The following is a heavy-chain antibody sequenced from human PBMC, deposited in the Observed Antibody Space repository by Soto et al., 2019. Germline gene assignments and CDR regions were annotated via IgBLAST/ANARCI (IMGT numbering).Heavy chain of an antibody. V-gene: IGHV4-34*01. CDR1: GGSFSNNY. CDR2: ISPSGTT. J-gene: IGHJ4*02. Sequence: SETVSLTCAVYGGSFSNNYWTWFRQPPGKGLEWIGEISPSGTTKYIPSLKSRGTISVDTSRKQFFLKVTSVSAADTAVYYCATSLWFGTQPEIWGPGTLVTVS. D-gene: IGHD3-10*01. CDR3: ATSLWFGTQPEI.